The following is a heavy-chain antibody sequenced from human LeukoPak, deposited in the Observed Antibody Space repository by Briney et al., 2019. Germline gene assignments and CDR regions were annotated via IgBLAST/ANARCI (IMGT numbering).Heavy chain of an antibody. CDR2: IYHTGTT. CDR1: GFSISIGYY. D-gene: IGHD4-23*01. CDR3: ARGTVVTPFDY. Sequence: PPETLSLTCIASGFSISIGYYWGWIRQPPGKGLECIGTIYHTGTTYYNPSLKSRVTISVDTSKNQFSLKLSSVTAADTAVYYCARGTVVTPFDYWGQGTLVTVSS. J-gene: IGHJ4*02. V-gene: IGHV4-38-2*02.